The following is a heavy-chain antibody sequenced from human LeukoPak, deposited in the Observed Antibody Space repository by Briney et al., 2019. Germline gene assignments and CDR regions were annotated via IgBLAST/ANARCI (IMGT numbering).Heavy chain of an antibody. CDR1: GFPLSSYA. CDR3: ARDPTLLSSGWQEFYFDL. J-gene: IGHJ4*02. V-gene: IGHV3-23*01. CDR2: TSSSDPGT. D-gene: IGHD6-25*01. Sequence: GGSLRLSCAASGFPLSSYAMSWVRQGPGKGLEWVAATSSSDPGTYHADSVRGRFTISRDNSKNTLYLQMNSLRVEDTAVYYCARDPTLLSSGWQEFYFDLWGQGTLVTVSS.